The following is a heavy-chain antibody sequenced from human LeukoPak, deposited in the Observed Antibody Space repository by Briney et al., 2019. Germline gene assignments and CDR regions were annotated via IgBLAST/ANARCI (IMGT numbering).Heavy chain of an antibody. Sequence: PGGSLRLSCTVSGFTFGDYAMSWVRQAPGKGLEWGGFIRSKAYGGTTEHAASVKGRFTISRDDSKSIAYLQMNSLKTEDTAVYYCTREESSSWYNVRYFQHWGQGTLVTVSS. CDR3: TREESSSWYNVRYFQH. D-gene: IGHD6-13*01. CDR2: IRSKAYGGTT. V-gene: IGHV3-49*04. CDR1: GFTFGDYA. J-gene: IGHJ1*01.